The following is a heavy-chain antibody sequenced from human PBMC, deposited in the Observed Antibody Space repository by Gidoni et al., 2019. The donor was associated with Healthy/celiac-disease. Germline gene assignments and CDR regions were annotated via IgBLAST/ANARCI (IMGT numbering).Heavy chain of an antibody. V-gene: IGHV3-23*01. D-gene: IGHD3-22*01. CDR1: GFTFSNYA. CDR2: ISGSAGST. Sequence: EVQLLESGGGLVQPGGSLRLSCAASGFTFSNYAMSWVRQAPGKGLEWVSAISGSAGSTYYADSVTGRFTISRDNSKNTLYLQMNSLRAEDTAVYYGAKDLLDYYGGSGYYYETGWGQGTLVTVSS. CDR3: AKDLLDYYGGSGYYYETG. J-gene: IGHJ4*02.